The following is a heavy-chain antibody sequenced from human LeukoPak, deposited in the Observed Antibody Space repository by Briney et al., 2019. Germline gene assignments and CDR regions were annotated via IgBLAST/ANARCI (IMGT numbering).Heavy chain of an antibody. V-gene: IGHV3-21*01. CDR3: ARDGPYSDSWSGPFPFDM. J-gene: IGHJ3*02. CDR1: GFTFGTYF. Sequence: GGSLRLSCAASGFTFGTYFMNWVRQAPGKGLEWVSSISTMSTYTHYADSVKGRFTISRDNAKNSLYLDMNSLRAEDTAVYYCARDGPYSDSWSGPFPFDMWGQGTMVTVSS. CDR2: ISTMSTYT. D-gene: IGHD3-3*01.